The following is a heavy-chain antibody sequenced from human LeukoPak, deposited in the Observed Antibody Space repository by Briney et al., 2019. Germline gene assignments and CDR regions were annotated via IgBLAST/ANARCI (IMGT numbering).Heavy chain of an antibody. CDR1: GYSISSGYY. J-gene: IGHJ5*02. D-gene: IGHD6-13*01. CDR2: IYHSGST. Sequence: SETLSLTCTVSGYSISSGYYWGWIRPPPGKGLEWIGSIYHSGSTYYNPSLKSRVTISVDTSKNQFSQKLSSVTAADTAVYYCARAYSSSWQWFDPWGQGTLVTVSS. CDR3: ARAYSSSWQWFDP. V-gene: IGHV4-38-2*02.